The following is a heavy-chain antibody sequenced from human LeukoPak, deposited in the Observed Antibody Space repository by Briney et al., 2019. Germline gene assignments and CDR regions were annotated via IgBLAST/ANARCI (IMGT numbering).Heavy chain of an antibody. CDR1: GFTFSSYS. J-gene: IGHJ4*02. CDR3: ASRLRIAAAGSGNNY. D-gene: IGHD6-13*01. V-gene: IGHV3-21*01. Sequence: GGSLRLSCAASGFTFSSYSMNWVRQAPGKGLEWVSSISSSSSYIHYADSVKGRFTISRDNAKNSLYLQMNSLRAEDAAVYYCASRLRIAAAGSGNNYWGQGTLVTVSS. CDR2: ISSSSSYI.